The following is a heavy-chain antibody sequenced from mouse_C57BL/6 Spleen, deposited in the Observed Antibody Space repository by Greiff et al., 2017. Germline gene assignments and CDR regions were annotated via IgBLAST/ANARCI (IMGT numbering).Heavy chain of an antibody. CDR2: IDPETGGT. Sequence: VQGVESGAELVRPGASVTLSCKASGYTFTDYEMHWVKQTPVHGLEWIGAIDPETGGTAYTQKFKGKAILPADKSSSTAYMELRSLTSEDSAVYYCTRVVIYYYGHWYFDVWGTGTTVTVSS. CDR3: TRVVIYYYGHWYFDV. D-gene: IGHD1-1*01. J-gene: IGHJ1*03. V-gene: IGHV1-15*01. CDR1: GYTFTDYE.